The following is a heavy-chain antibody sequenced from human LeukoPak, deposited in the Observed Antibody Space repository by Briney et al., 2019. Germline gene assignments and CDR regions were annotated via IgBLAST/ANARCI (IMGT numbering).Heavy chain of an antibody. CDR2: MNPNSGNP. CDR1: GYTFTSYD. V-gene: IGHV1-8*03. Sequence: ASVKVSCKASGYTFTSYDINWVRQATGQGLEWMGWMNPNSGNPGYAQKFQGRVTITRNTSISTAYMELSSLRSEDTAVYYCAREVPGYSSGWYTYYYYYMDVWGKGTTVTVSS. J-gene: IGHJ6*03. CDR3: AREVPGYSSGWYTYYYYYMDV. D-gene: IGHD6-19*01.